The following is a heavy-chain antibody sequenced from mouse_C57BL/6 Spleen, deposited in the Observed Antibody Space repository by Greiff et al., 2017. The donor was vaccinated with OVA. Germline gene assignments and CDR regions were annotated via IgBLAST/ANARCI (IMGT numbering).Heavy chain of an antibody. CDR2: IYPGDGDT. Sequence: QVQLQQSGPELVKPGASVKISCKASGYAFSSSWRNWVKQRPGKGLEWIGRIYPGDGDTNYNGKFKGKATLTADKSSSTAYMQLSSLTSEDSAVYFCAREGVLTGYYFDYWGQGTTLTVSS. D-gene: IGHD4-1*01. CDR1: GYAFSSSW. J-gene: IGHJ2*01. V-gene: IGHV1-82*01. CDR3: AREGVLTGYYFDY.